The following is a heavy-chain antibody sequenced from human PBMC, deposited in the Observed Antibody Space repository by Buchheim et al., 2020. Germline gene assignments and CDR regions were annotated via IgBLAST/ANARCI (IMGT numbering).Heavy chain of an antibody. V-gene: IGHV3-74*01. CDR1: GFIFSSYW. Sequence: EVQLVESGGGLVQPGGSLRLSCAASGFIFSSYWMHWVRQAPGKGLVWVSRINSDGSSTNYVDSVKGRFTISRDNAKNTLYLQMNGLRAEDTAVYYCARSYNSGWSNAGYCQHWGQGTL. CDR3: ARSYNSGWSNAGYCQH. CDR2: INSDGSST. J-gene: IGHJ1*01. D-gene: IGHD6-19*01.